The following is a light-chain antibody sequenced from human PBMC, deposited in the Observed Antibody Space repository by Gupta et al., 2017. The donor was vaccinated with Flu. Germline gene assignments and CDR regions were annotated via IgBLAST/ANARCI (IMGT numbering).Light chain of an antibody. CDR3: AAWDDSLSGVV. Sequence: RVTISCSGSSSNIGSNYVYWYQQLPGTAPKLLIYRNNQRPSGVPDGFSCSKSGTSASLAIRGLRSEDEADYYCAAWDDSLSGVVFGGGTKLTVL. V-gene: IGLV1-47*01. CDR1: SSNIGSNY. J-gene: IGLJ2*01. CDR2: RNN.